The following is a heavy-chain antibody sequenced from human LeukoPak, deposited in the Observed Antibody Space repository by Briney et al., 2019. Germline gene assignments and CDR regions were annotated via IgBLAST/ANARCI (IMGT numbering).Heavy chain of an antibody. CDR1: GFSFSGHW. J-gene: IGHJ4*02. D-gene: IGHD6-6*01. Sequence: GVTLRLSCTASGFSFSGHWMHWARQLPGKGLVWVSRISPTGSTTSYADSVKGRFTVSRDNAKNTLYLQVNNLRAEDTAVYYCARGPNSNWSGLDFWGQGTLLTVSS. CDR2: ISPTGSTT. CDR3: ARGPNSNWSGLDF. V-gene: IGHV3-74*01.